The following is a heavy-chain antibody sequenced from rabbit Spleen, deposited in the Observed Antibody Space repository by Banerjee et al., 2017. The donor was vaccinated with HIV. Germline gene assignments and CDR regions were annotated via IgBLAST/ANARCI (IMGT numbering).Heavy chain of an antibody. V-gene: IGHV1S45*01. CDR1: GFSFSDRDV. Sequence: QEQLVESGGDLVKPGASLTLTCTASGFSFSDRDVMCWVRQAPGKGLQWIACINSYTGKPVYATWAKGRFTISRTSSTTVTLQMTSLTAADTATYFCARDLASVVGWNFSLWGPGTLVTVS. D-gene: IGHD3-1*01. CDR2: INSYTGKP. CDR3: ARDLASVVGWNFSL. J-gene: IGHJ4*01.